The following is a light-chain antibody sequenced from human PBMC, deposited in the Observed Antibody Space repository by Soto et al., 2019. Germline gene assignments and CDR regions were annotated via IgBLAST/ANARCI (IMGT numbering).Light chain of an antibody. Sequence: EIVLTQSPGTLSLSPGERATLSCRASQSFSSSYLAWYQQKPGQAPRLLIYGASSRATGIPDRFSGSGSGTDFTLPISRLDPEDFAVYYCQQYGSSPGTFGQGTKLEIK. CDR1: QSFSSSY. J-gene: IGKJ2*01. V-gene: IGKV3-20*01. CDR2: GAS. CDR3: QQYGSSPGT.